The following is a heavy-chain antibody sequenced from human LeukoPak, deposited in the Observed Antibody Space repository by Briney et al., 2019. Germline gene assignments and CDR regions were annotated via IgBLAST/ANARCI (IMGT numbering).Heavy chain of an antibody. V-gene: IGHV3-21*06. D-gene: IGHD1-14*01. Sequence: GSLRLSCAASGFSFSIYSMNWVRQAPGKGLEWASYITSNSNTRYADSVKGRFTVSRDNAQNSLFLQMDSLRGEDTAVYYCARDLRTFYGMDLWGQGTTVTVFS. CDR1: GFSFSIYS. J-gene: IGHJ6*02. CDR2: ITSNSNT. CDR3: ARDLRTFYGMDL.